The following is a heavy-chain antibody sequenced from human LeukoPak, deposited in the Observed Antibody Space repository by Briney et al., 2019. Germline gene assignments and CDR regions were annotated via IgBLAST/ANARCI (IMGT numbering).Heavy chain of an antibody. V-gene: IGHV1-18*01. D-gene: IGHD1-26*01. CDR3: SRSINQYSGTPVDY. J-gene: IGHJ4*02. CDR1: GYTFTSYG. CDR2: ISAYNGNT. Sequence: ASVKVSCKASGYTFTSYGISWVRQAPGQGLEWMGWISAYNGNTNYAQKLQGRVTMTTDTSTSTAYMELRSLRSDDTAVYYCSRSINQYSGTPVDYWGQGTLVTVSS.